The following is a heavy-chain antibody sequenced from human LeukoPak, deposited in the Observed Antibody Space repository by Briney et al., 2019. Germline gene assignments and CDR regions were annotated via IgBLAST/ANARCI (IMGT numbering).Heavy chain of an antibody. J-gene: IGHJ4*02. CDR1: GYAFTSCD. Sequence: ASVKVSCKASGYAFTSCDINWVRQATGQGLEWMGWMNPNSGNTGYGQSFQGRITMTRDISIGTAYMELSNLTSEDTAIYYCTRGSSGRRDNWGQGTLVTVSA. V-gene: IGHV1-8*01. D-gene: IGHD6-19*01. CDR2: MNPNSGNT. CDR3: TRGSSGRRDN.